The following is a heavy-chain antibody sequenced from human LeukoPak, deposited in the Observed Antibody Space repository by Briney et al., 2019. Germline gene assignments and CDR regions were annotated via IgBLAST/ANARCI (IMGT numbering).Heavy chain of an antibody. D-gene: IGHD3-16*01. Sequence: SETLSLTCTVSGDSISSYYWSWIRQPPGKGLEWIGYVFYSGSTNYNASLKSRVAILVDTSKNQFSLTLNSVTAADTAVYYCVGRAERYFDHWGQGILVTVCS. V-gene: IGHV4-59*01. CDR1: GDSISSYY. CDR2: VFYSGST. J-gene: IGHJ4*02. CDR3: VGRAERYFDH.